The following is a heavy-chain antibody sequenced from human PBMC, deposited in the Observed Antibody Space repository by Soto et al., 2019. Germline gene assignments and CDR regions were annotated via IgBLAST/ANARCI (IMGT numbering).Heavy chain of an antibody. D-gene: IGHD1-1*01. CDR3: ARVGTGNWYFDL. CDR2: INSDGSTI. J-gene: IGHJ2*01. V-gene: IGHV3-74*01. Sequence: EVQLVEAGGGLVQPGGSLRLSCEVSGFTFSSYWMHWVRQAPGKGLVWVSRINSDGSTITYADAVEGRFTISRDNAKNTLYLQMNSLRAEDTAVYYCARVGTGNWYFDLWVRGTLVTVSS. CDR1: GFTFSSYW.